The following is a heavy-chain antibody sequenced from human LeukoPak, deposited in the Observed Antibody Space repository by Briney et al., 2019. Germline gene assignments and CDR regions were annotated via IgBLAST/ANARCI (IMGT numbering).Heavy chain of an antibody. CDR1: GITLSNYG. V-gene: IGHV3-23*01. CDR3: AKRGVVIRVILVGFHKEAYYFDS. J-gene: IGHJ4*02. D-gene: IGHD3-22*01. CDR2: ISGSGGSA. Sequence: GGSLRLSCAVSGITLSNYGMSWVRQAPGKGPEWVAGISGSGGSAHYADAVKGRFTISRDNPKDTLHLQMNSLRVEDTAVYFCAKRGVVIRVILVGFHKEAYYFDSWGQGALVTVSS.